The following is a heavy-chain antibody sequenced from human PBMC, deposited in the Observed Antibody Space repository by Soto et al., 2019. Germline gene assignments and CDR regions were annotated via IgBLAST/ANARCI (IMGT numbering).Heavy chain of an antibody. D-gene: IGHD3-22*01. CDR3: ARVGGTYYYDSSGQAFDY. Sequence: SETLSLTCAVYGGSFSGYYWSWIRQPPGKGLEWIGEINHSGSTNYNPSLKSRVTISVDTSKNQFSLKLSSVTAADTAVYYCARVGGTYYYDSSGQAFDYWG. CDR1: GGSFSGYY. J-gene: IGHJ4*01. CDR2: INHSGST. V-gene: IGHV4-34*01.